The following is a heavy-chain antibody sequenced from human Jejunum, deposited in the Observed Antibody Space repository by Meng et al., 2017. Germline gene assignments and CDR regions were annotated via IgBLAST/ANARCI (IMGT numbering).Heavy chain of an antibody. CDR1: GFTFSTSA. CDR3: AKGAIKKPFDY. V-gene: IGHV3-23*01. Sequence: GESLKISCAASGFTFSTSAMSWVRQAPGKGLEWVSAINITGAAKSYADSVKGRFTISRDNSKNTLYLQMNSLRAEDTAVYYCAKGAIKKPFDYWGQGTLVTVSS. CDR2: INITGAAK. J-gene: IGHJ4*02.